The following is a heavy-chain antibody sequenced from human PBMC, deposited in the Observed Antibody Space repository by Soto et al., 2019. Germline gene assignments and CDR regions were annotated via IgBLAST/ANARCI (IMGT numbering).Heavy chain of an antibody. Sequence: QVQLVQSGAEVKKPGSSVKVSCKASGGTFSSYAISWVRQAPGQGLEWMGGIIPIFGTANYAQKFQGRVTITADESTSTAYMELSSLRSEDTALYYCAISKPAPGVVPAATYYYYYGMGVWGQGTTVTVSS. CDR1: GGTFSSYA. CDR2: IIPIFGTA. D-gene: IGHD2-2*01. CDR3: AISKPAPGVVPAATYYYYYGMGV. J-gene: IGHJ6*02. V-gene: IGHV1-69*01.